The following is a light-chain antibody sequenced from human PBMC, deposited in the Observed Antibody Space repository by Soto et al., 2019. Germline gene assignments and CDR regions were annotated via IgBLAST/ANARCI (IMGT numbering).Light chain of an antibody. V-gene: IGLV3-21*04. Sequence: SYELTQPPSVSVAPGKTARITCGGDNIGSKSVHWYQQKPGQAPVLVIYYDSDRPSGIPERFSGSNSGNTATLTISRVEAGDEADYYCQVWDSSSARGVFGTGTKLTVL. CDR3: QVWDSSSARGV. CDR1: NIGSKS. CDR2: YDS. J-gene: IGLJ1*01.